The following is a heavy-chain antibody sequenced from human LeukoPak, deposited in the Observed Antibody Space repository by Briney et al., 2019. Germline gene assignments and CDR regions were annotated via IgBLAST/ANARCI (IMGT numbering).Heavy chain of an antibody. CDR3: ERVAHYYDGRGYQYYFAY. V-gene: IGHV4-39*07. CDR2: IYYSGST. CDR1: GGSISSSSYY. D-gene: IGHD3-22*01. Sequence: SETLSLTCTVSGGSISSSSYYWGWIRQPPGKGLVWIGGIYYSGSTHYNPSLKGRVTISVDTSKNQFSLKLSSVTAADTAVYYCERVAHYYDGRGYQYYFAYWGQGSQVTVSS. J-gene: IGHJ4*02.